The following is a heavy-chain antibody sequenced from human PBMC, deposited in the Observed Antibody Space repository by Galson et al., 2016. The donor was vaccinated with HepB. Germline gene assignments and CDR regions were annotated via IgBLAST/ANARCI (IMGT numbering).Heavy chain of an antibody. CDR1: GYRFTSFV. CDR3: ARVHYYGSGSPYYFDC. V-gene: IGHV1-3*01. J-gene: IGHJ4*02. Sequence: SVKVSCKASGYRFTSFVIHWMRQAPGQSLEWMGWINPGNGQTKYSQKFQDRVTITRDTSASTAFMVMSSLRSEDTAVYSCARVHYYGSGSPYYFDCWGQGTLVTVSS. CDR2: INPGNGQT. D-gene: IGHD3-10*01.